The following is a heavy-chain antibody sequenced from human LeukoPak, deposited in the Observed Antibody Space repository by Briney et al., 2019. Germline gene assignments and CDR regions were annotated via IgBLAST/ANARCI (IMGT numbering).Heavy chain of an antibody. V-gene: IGHV1-2*02. CDR2: INPNSGGT. CDR3: ARGLLVRGVISPYSP. J-gene: IGHJ5*02. D-gene: IGHD3-10*01. CDR1: GYTFTGYY. Sequence: ASVKVSCKASGYTFTGYYMHWVRQAPGQGLEWMGWINPNSGGTNYAQKFQGRVTMTRDTSISTAYMELSRLRSDDTAVYYCARGLLVRGVISPYSPWGQGTLVTVSS.